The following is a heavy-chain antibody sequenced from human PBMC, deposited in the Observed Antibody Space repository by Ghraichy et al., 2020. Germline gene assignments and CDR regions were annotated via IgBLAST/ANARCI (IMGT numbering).Heavy chain of an antibody. V-gene: IGHV4-30-4*01. CDR3: ASTGYSSGWFWLPPY. CDR2: IYYSGST. CDR1: GGSISSGDYY. D-gene: IGHD6-19*01. J-gene: IGHJ4*02. Sequence: SQTLSLTCTVSGGSISSGDYYWSWIRQPPGKGLEWIGYIYYSGSTYYNPSLKSRVTISVDTSKNQFSLKLSSVTAADTAVYYCASTGYSSGWFWLPPYWGQGTLVTVSS.